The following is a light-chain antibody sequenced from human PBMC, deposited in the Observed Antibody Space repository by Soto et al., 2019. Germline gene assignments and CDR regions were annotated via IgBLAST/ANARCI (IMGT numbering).Light chain of an antibody. CDR1: KLGDKY. CDR2: QDS. CDR3: QAWDSSTAIYV. J-gene: IGLJ1*01. V-gene: IGLV3-1*01. Sequence: SYELTQPPSVSVSPGQTASITCSGDKLGDKYACWYQQKPGQSPVLVIYQDSKRPSGIPERFSGSNSGNTATLTISGTQAMDEADYYCQAWDSSTAIYVFGNGTKVTVL.